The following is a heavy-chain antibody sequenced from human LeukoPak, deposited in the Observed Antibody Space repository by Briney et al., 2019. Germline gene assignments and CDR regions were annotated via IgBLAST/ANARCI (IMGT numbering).Heavy chain of an antibody. CDR1: GFTFSSYG. V-gene: IGHV3-48*04. CDR3: ARGPTMKMDV. D-gene: IGHD3-22*01. J-gene: IGHJ6*04. Sequence: GGSLRLSCAASGFTFSSYGMNWVRQAPGKGLEWVSYISYGGNTIYYADSVKGRFTISRDNAKNSLYLQMNSLRAEDTAVYYCARGPTMKMDVWGKGTTVTVSS. CDR2: ISYGGNTI.